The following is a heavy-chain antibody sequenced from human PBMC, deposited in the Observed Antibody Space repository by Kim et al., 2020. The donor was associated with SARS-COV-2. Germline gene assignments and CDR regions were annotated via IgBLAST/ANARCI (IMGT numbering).Heavy chain of an antibody. CDR2: ISSSSSTI. V-gene: IGHV3-48*04. CDR1: GFTFSSYS. CDR3: ARYPTTDFDY. Sequence: GGSLRLSCAASGFTFSSYSMNWVRQAPGKGLEWVSYISSSSSTIYYADSVKGRFTISRDNAKNSLYLQMNSLRAEDTAVYYCARYPTTDFDYWGQGTLVTVSS. D-gene: IGHD4-4*01. J-gene: IGHJ4*02.